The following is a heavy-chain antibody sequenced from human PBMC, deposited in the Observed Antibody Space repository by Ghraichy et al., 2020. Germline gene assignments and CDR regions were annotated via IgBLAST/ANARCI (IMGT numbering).Heavy chain of an antibody. CDR3: ATSASSWYYFDY. V-gene: IGHV3-15*07. Sequence: GGSLRLSCAASGLTFSSAWLDWARHAPGKGLEWVGRIKRTSDGATTDHAAPVKGRFIISRDDSINTLYLQMNSLKTEDTAVYFCATSASSWYYFDYWGQGTLVTVSS. CDR2: IKRTSDGATT. D-gene: IGHD2-8*02. CDR1: GLTFSSAW. J-gene: IGHJ4*02.